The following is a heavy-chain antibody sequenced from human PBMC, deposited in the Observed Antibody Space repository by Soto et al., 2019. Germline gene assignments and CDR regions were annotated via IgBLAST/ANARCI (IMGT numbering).Heavy chain of an antibody. CDR1: GFTFSRYA. Sequence: TGGSLRLSCAPSGFTFSRYAMNWVRLAPGSGLEWVSTISYTGAGTYYADSVQGRFTISRDNSRNTLYLQMNSLRAEDAAVYYCAKGDWFDSWGPGTLVTVSS. CDR3: AKGDWFDS. V-gene: IGHV3-23*01. CDR2: ISYTGAGT. J-gene: IGHJ5*01.